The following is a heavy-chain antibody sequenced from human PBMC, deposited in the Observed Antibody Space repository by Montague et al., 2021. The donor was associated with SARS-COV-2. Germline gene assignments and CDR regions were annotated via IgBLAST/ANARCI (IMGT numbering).Heavy chain of an antibody. CDR3: ARGPKMGGSGYYYN. CDR2: IYHDGNT. D-gene: IGHD3-22*01. CDR1: GDSIGSSSYY. J-gene: IGHJ1*01. V-gene: IGHV4-39*01. Sequence: SETLSLTCTVSGDSIGSSSYYWGWIRQPPGKGLEWIGSIYHDGNTYCNPSLKTRVSLSIDERKNQFSLKFYSVTVADTAVYSCARGPKMGGSGYYYNWGQGILVTVS.